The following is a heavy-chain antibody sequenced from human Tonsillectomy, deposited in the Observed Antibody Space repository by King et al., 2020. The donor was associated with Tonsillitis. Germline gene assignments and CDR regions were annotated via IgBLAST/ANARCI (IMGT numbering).Heavy chain of an antibody. CDR2: IFSNDEK. V-gene: IGHV2-26*01. D-gene: IGHD3-16*02. CDR3: ARVLRNYDYVWGSYRFIDFDY. Sequence: TLKESGPVLVKPTENLTLTCTVSGFSLSNARMGVSWIRQPPGKALEWLAHIFSNDEKSYSTSLKSRLTISKDTSKSQVVLTMTNMDPVDTATYYCARVLRNYDYVWGSYRFIDFDYWGQGTLVTVSS. CDR1: GFSLSNARMG. J-gene: IGHJ4*02.